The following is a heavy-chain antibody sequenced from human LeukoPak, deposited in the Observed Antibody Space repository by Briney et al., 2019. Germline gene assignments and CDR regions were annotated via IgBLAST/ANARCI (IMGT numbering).Heavy chain of an antibody. CDR3: ATGERRRWDSSSWHDVFDY. V-gene: IGHV4-61*01. J-gene: IGHJ4*02. Sequence: PLETLSLTCSVSGDSVSSDSYYWSWIRQPPGKGLEWIGCAYNSGSTNYNPSLKSRITISVETSKNQFSLKLSSVTAADTAVYYCATGERRRWDSSSWHDVFDYWGQGTLVTVSS. CDR2: AYNSGST. CDR1: GDSVSSDSYY. D-gene: IGHD6-13*01.